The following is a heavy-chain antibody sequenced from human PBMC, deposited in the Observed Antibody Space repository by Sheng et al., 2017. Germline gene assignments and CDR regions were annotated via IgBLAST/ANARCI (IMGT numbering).Heavy chain of an antibody. Sequence: QVQLQESGPGLVQPSETLSLTCTVSGYSITNGYYWGWIRQPPGKGLEWIGSIYHTWNTYNNPSLKSRVTISVDTSRNQISLKLSSVTAADTAVYYCVRARGGWKLPHNRFDYWGQGILVTVSS. CDR3: VRARGGWKLPHNRFDY. CDR2: IYHTWNT. D-gene: IGHD1-1*01. V-gene: IGHV4-38-2*02. J-gene: IGHJ4*02. CDR1: GYSITNGYY.